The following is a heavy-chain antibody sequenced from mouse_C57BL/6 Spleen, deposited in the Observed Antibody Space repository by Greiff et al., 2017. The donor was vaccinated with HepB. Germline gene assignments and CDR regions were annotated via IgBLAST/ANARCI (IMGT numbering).Heavy chain of an antibody. CDR1: GYTFTSYW. V-gene: IGHV1-55*01. CDR2: IYPGSGST. Sequence: QVQLQQPGAELVKPGASVKMSCKASGYTFTSYWITWVKQRPGQGLEWIGDIYPGSGSTNYNEKFKSKATLTVDTSSSTAYMQLSSLTSEDSAVYYCARSGRYYGSSYVGWYFDVWGTGTTVTVSS. D-gene: IGHD1-1*01. J-gene: IGHJ1*03. CDR3: ARSGRYYGSSYVGWYFDV.